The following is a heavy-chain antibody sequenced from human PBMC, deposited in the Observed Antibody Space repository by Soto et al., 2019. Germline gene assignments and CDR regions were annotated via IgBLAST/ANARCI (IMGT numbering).Heavy chain of an antibody. CDR2: IIPLFGTA. CDR1: GGTFSTYA. CDR3: ARPKGSYSSGYYDFDY. Sequence: QVQLVQSGAEVKQPGSSVKVSCKTSGGTFSTYAIYWVRQAPGQGLEWMGAIIPLFGTADYAQKFQGRVTITAHESTSTAYMELSSLRSEDTAVYYCARPKGSYSSGYYDFDYWGQATLVTVSS. V-gene: IGHV1-69*01. J-gene: IGHJ4*02. D-gene: IGHD6-19*01.